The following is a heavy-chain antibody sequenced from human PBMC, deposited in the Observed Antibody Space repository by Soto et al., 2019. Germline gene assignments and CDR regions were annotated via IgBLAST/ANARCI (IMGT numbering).Heavy chain of an antibody. CDR1: GFTFGDYA. CDR2: IRSKAYGGTT. CDR3: TRGRKNDYDFWSGYPPVY. Sequence: GSLRLSCTAAGFTFGDYAMSWFRQAPGKGLDWVGFIRSKAYGGTTEYAASVKGRFTISRDDSKSIAYLQMNSLKTEDTAVYYCTRGRKNDYDFWSGYPPVYWGQGTLVTVSS. V-gene: IGHV3-49*03. J-gene: IGHJ4*02. D-gene: IGHD3-3*01.